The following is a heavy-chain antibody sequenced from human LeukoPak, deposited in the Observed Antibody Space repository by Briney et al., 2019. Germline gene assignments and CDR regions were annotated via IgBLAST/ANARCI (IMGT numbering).Heavy chain of an antibody. J-gene: IGHJ4*02. CDR2: IIPIFGIA. V-gene: IGHV1-69*04. CDR3: ASRYSGYDGEVDY. Sequence: SVKVSCKASGGTFSSYAISWVRQAPGQGLEWMGRIIPIFGIANYAQKFQGRDTITADKSTSTAYMELSSLRSEDTAVYYCASRYSGYDGEVDYWGQGTLVTVSS. D-gene: IGHD5-12*01. CDR1: GGTFSSYA.